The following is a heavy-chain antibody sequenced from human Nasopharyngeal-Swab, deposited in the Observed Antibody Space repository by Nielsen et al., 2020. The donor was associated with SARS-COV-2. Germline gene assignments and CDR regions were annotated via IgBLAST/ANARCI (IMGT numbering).Heavy chain of an antibody. CDR2: INPGDSDT. D-gene: IGHD4/OR15-4a*01. Sequence: GGSMSLSCKGSGYSVTSYWIGWVRQMPGKGLEWMGIINPGDSDTRYSPSFQGQVTISADKSISTAYLQWSSLKASDTAMYYCARLPANHYYYYLDVWGKGTPVTVSS. CDR1: GYSVTSYW. V-gene: IGHV5-51*01. J-gene: IGHJ6*03. CDR3: ARLPANHYYYYLDV.